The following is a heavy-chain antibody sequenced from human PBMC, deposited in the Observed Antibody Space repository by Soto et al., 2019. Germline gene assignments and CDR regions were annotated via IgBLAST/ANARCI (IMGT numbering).Heavy chain of an antibody. CDR3: ARGELEVLMVYATPFDY. CDR2: ISYDGSNK. V-gene: IGHV3-30-3*01. J-gene: IGHJ4*02. Sequence: QAGGSLRLSXAASGFTFSSYAMHWVRQAPGKGLEWVAVISYDGSNKYYADSVKGRFTISRDNSKNTLYLQMNSLRAEDTAVYYCARGELEVLMVYATPFDYWGQGTLVTVSS. CDR1: GFTFSSYA. D-gene: IGHD2-8*01.